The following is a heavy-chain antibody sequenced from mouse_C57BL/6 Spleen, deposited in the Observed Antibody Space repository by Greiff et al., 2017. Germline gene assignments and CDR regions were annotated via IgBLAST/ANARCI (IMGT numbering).Heavy chain of an antibody. CDR3: ARWGSNYEGFAY. CDR2: IDPSDSYT. J-gene: IGHJ3*01. CDR1: GYTFTSYW. Sequence: QVQLQQPGAELVMPGASVKLSCKASGYTFTSYWMHWVKQRPGQGLEWIGEIDPSDSYTNYNQKFKGKSTLTVDKSSSTAYMQLSSLTSEDSAVYDCARWGSNYEGFAYWGQGTLVTVSA. V-gene: IGHV1-69*01. D-gene: IGHD2-5*01.